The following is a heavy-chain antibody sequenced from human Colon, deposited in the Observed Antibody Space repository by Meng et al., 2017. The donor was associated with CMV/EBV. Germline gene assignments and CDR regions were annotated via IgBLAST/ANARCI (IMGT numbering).Heavy chain of an antibody. Sequence: SCAGSGFIFSDHYIDWVRQAPGKGLEWVGRVANKANSYTTEYGASVTGRFTFSRDDSENSVYLQMNSLKSEDTAVYYCSKGYSGIDIYAFDIWGHGTMVTVSS. D-gene: IGHD1-26*01. CDR2: VANKANSYTT. J-gene: IGHJ3*02. CDR3: SKGYSGIDIYAFDI. CDR1: GFIFSDHY. V-gene: IGHV3-72*01.